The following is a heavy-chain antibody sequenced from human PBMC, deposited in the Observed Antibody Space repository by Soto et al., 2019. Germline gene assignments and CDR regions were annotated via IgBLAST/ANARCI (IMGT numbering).Heavy chain of an antibody. Sequence: EVQLVESGGGLVQPGGSLRLSCAASGFTVSSNYMSWVRQAPGKGLEWVSVIYSGGSTYYADSVKGRFTMSRHNSKNTLYLQMNSLRAEDTAVYYCASLSLYGDWSLDYWGQGTLVTVSS. D-gene: IGHD4-17*01. V-gene: IGHV3-53*04. CDR1: GFTVSSNY. J-gene: IGHJ4*02. CDR2: IYSGGST. CDR3: ASLSLYGDWSLDY.